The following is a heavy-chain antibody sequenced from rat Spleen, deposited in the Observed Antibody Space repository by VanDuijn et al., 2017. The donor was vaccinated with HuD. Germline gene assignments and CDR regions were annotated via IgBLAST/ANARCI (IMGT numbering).Heavy chain of an antibody. CDR3: AKDISIAAISTRGVYYWSFDF. D-gene: IGHD1-2*01. CDR2: INYDGSNI. J-gene: IGHJ1*01. CDR1: GFTFSDYA. Sequence: EVQLVESTGGLVQPGRSLKLSCAPSGFTFSDYAMAWVRQAPQKGLEWVASINYDGSNIHYRDSVKCRFTISRDNAKITLYLQMESLRSEDTATYYCAKDISIAAISTRGVYYWSFDFWGPGTMVTVSS. V-gene: IGHV5-17*01.